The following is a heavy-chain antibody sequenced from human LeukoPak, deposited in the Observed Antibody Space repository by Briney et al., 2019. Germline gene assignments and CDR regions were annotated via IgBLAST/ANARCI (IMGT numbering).Heavy chain of an antibody. CDR2: IIPIFGTA. Sequence: GSSVKVSCKASGGTFSSYAISWVRQAPGQGLEWMGRIIPIFGTANYAQKFQGRVTTTTDESTSTAYMELSSLRSEDTAVYYCARDHQSLGYCSGGSCPGRYYHYYMDVWGKGTTVTVSS. CDR1: GGTFSSYA. CDR3: ARDHQSLGYCSGGSCPGRYYHYYMDV. D-gene: IGHD2-15*01. J-gene: IGHJ6*03. V-gene: IGHV1-69*05.